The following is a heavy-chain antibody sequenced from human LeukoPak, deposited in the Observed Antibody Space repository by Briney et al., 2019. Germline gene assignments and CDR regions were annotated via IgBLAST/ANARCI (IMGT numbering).Heavy chain of an antibody. CDR2: IIPIFGTA. CDR3: ARLEITTVTTSDY. CDR1: GRTFSSYA. J-gene: IGHJ4*02. D-gene: IGHD4-17*01. Sequence: SVKVSCKASGRTFSSYAISWVRQAPGQGLEWMGGIIPIFGTANYAQKFQGRVTITADESTSTAYMELSSLRSEDTAVYYCARLEITTVTTSDYWGQGTLVTVSS. V-gene: IGHV1-69*01.